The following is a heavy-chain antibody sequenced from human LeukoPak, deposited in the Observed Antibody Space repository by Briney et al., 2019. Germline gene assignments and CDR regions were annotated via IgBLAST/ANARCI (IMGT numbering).Heavy chain of an antibody. CDR1: GFTFSSYA. V-gene: IGHV3-23*01. J-gene: IGHJ4*02. Sequence: PGGSLRLSCAASGFTFSSYAMSWVRQAPGKGLKWVSAISGSGGSTYYADSVKGRFTISRDNAKNSLYLQMNSLRAEDTAVYYCARGGYSSSWYVDYWGQGTLVTVSS. CDR2: ISGSGGST. CDR3: ARGGYSSSWYVDY. D-gene: IGHD6-13*01.